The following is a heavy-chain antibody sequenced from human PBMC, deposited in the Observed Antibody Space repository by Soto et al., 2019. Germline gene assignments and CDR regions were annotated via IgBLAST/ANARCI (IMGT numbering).Heavy chain of an antibody. D-gene: IGHD3-10*01. Sequence: GGSLRLSCAASGFTFSSYGMHWVRQAPGKGLEWVAVISYDGSNKYYADSVKGRFTISRDNSKNTLYLQMNSLRAEDTAVYYCAKERGQQTHWFEPWGQGTLVTVSS. CDR1: GFTFSSYG. CDR2: ISYDGSNK. J-gene: IGHJ5*02. V-gene: IGHV3-30*18. CDR3: AKERGQQTHWFEP.